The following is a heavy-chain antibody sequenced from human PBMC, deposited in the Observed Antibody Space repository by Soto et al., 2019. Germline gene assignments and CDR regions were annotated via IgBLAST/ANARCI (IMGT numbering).Heavy chain of an antibody. CDR2: INPNSGGT. D-gene: IGHD6-19*01. Sequence: ASVKVSCKASGYTFTGYYMHWVRQAPGQGLEWMGWINPNSGGTNYAQKFQGWVTMTRDTSISTAYMELSRLRSDDTAVYYCARAHSSGSLYYYYYGMDVWGQGTTVTVSS. J-gene: IGHJ6*02. CDR3: ARAHSSGSLYYYYYGMDV. CDR1: GYTFTGYY. V-gene: IGHV1-2*04.